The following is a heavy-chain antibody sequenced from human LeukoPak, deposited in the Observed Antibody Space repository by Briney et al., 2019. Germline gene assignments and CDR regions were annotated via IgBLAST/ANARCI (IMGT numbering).Heavy chain of an antibody. J-gene: IGHJ4*02. CDR2: IWYDGSNK. Sequence: GRSLRLSCAASGFTFSSYGMHWVRQAPGKGLEWVAVIWYDGSNKYYADSVKGRFTISRDNSKNTLYLQMNSLRAEDTAVYYCARDFDYGGKMGFDYWGQGTLVTVSS. V-gene: IGHV3-33*01. CDR3: ARDFDYGGKMGFDY. D-gene: IGHD4-23*01. CDR1: GFTFSSYG.